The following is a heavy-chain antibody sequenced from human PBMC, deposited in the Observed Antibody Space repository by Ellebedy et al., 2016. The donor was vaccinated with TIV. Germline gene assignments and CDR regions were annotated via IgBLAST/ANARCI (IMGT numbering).Heavy chain of an antibody. V-gene: IGHV3-23*01. Sequence: GGSLRLSCAASGFTFRNFAMTWVRQAPGKGLEWVSSISSSGVSTDYADSVRGRVTISRDNSKNTLYLQMNSLRAVCSAVYYCWKLDSNGYYYGRFDYWGQGTLVTVSS. CDR1: GFTFRNFA. J-gene: IGHJ4*02. CDR3: WKLDSNGYYYGRFDY. D-gene: IGHD3-22*01. CDR2: ISSSGVST.